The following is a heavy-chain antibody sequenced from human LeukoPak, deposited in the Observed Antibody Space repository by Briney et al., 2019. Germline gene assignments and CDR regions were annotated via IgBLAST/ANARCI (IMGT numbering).Heavy chain of an antibody. D-gene: IGHD5-12*01. Sequence: ASVKVSCKASGYTFTGYYMHWVRQAPGQGLEWMGWINPNSGGTNYAQKFQGRVTMTRDTSISTAYMELSRLRSDDTAVYYCARRFSGYENVRTDYWGQGTPVTVSS. CDR2: INPNSGGT. CDR1: GYTFTGYY. V-gene: IGHV1-2*02. J-gene: IGHJ4*02. CDR3: ARRFSGYENVRTDY.